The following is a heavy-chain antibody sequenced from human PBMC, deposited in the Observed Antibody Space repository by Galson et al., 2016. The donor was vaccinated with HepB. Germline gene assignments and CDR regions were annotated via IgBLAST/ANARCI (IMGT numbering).Heavy chain of an antibody. J-gene: IGHJ3*02. CDR1: GFSLRTSREG. D-gene: IGHD6-19*01. CDR2: VYWDDYK. CDR3: AHSPTAVSDNFDAFDI. Sequence: PALVKPTQTLTLTCTFSGFSLRTSREGVGWIRQPPGTALEWLALVYWDDYKRYSPSLMRRLTITKDTSKNQVVLTMANMDPVDTGTYYCAHSPTAVSDNFDAFDIWGQGTMVTVSS. V-gene: IGHV2-5*02.